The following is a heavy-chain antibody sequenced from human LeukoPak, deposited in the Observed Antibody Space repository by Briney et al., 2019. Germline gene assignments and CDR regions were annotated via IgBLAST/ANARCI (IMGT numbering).Heavy chain of an antibody. CDR3: ARGMVRGVIITSEMYFDY. CDR1: GGTFSSYA. V-gene: IGHV1-69*13. Sequence: SVKVSCKASGGTFSSYAISWVRQATGQGLEWMGGIIPIFGTTNYAQKFQGRVSITADESTSTAYMELSSLRSEDTAVYYCARGMVRGVIITSEMYFDYWGQGTLVTVSS. D-gene: IGHD3-10*01. CDR2: IIPIFGTT. J-gene: IGHJ4*02.